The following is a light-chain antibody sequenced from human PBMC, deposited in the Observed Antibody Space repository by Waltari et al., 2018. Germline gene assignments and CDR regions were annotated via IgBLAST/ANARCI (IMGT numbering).Light chain of an antibody. J-gene: IGKJ4*01. CDR1: HDVTKY. CDR3: QQYHHLPLT. CDR2: DTS. Sequence: DVQLTQSPSSLSASVGDSVTITSRAIHDVTKYLNWSQHRPGEAPKLLFYDTSNLQAGVPSRVSGSGHGTDFSFTISSLQPEDIGAYYCQQYHHLPLTFAGGTKVAVK. V-gene: IGKV1-33*01.